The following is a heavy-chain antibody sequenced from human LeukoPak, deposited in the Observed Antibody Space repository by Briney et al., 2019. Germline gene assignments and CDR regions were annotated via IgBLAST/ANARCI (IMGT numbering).Heavy chain of an antibody. CDR3: ARDRVAVAGFDY. Sequence: GGSLRLSCAASGFTFSSYSMNWVRQAPGKGLEWVSSISSSSSYIYYADSVKGRFTISRDNAKNSLYLQMNSLRAEDTAVYCCARDRVAVAGFDYWGQGTLVTVSS. V-gene: IGHV3-21*01. CDR1: GFTFSSYS. CDR2: ISSSSSYI. D-gene: IGHD6-19*01. J-gene: IGHJ4*02.